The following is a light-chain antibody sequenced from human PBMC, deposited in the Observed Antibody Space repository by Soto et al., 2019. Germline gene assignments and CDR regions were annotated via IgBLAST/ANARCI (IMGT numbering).Light chain of an antibody. CDR1: QSVGSN. Sequence: EIVITQSPATLSVSPGERATLSCRASQSVGSNLAWYQQKPGQAPRLLIYDASTRATGVPARFSGTGYGTEFTLTINSLQSEDFAVYYCQQSHDWPLTFGGGTKVDIK. CDR2: DAS. V-gene: IGKV3-15*01. CDR3: QQSHDWPLT. J-gene: IGKJ4*01.